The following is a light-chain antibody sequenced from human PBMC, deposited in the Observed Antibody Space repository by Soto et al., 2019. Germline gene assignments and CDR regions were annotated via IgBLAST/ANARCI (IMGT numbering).Light chain of an antibody. CDR2: AAS. Sequence: DIQLSQSPSSLAASVGDRVTISCRASQDVLTWLAWYQQKPGKAPTSLIFAASKLQTGVPSRSFGNRSGTHFTLTISSLQPDDLGTYYCQQYNNYPLTFGGGTKVDIK. CDR1: QDVLTW. CDR3: QQYNNYPLT. V-gene: IGKV1D-16*01. J-gene: IGKJ4*01.